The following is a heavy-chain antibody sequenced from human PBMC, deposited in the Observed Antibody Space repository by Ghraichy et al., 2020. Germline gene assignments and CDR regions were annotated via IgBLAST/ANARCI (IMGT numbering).Heavy chain of an antibody. V-gene: IGHV3-23*01. D-gene: IGHD5-12*01. CDR3: ARMARGYPGYGSHYFDY. Sequence: GGSLRLSCAASGLTFSNYDMGWVRQAPGEGLQWVSAISATGAHIYYTASVKGRFTISRDNSKDTLYLQMNSLRAEDTASYYCARMARGYPGYGSHYFDYWGQGTLVTVSS. J-gene: IGHJ4*02. CDR2: ISATGAHI. CDR1: GLTFSNYD.